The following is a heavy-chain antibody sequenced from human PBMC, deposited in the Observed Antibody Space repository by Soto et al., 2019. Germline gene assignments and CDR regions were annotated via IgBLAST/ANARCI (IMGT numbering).Heavy chain of an antibody. J-gene: IGHJ3*02. CDR1: GFTFGDYA. Sequence: PGGSLRLSCTASGFTFGDYAMSWVRQAPGKGLEWVGFIRSKAYGGTTEYAASVKGRFTISRDDSKSIAYLQMNSLKTEDTAVYYCTRDRYSSGWIPDAFDIWGQGTMVTVSS. V-gene: IGHV3-49*04. CDR3: TRDRYSSGWIPDAFDI. CDR2: IRSKAYGGTT. D-gene: IGHD6-19*01.